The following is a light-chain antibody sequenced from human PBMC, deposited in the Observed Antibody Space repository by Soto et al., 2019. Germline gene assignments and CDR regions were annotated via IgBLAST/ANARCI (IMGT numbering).Light chain of an antibody. J-gene: IGKJ5*01. Sequence: EIVSSQSPGTLSLSPGERATLSCRASQSVISNYLAWYQKKPGQAPRLLIYGASSRATGIPDRFSGSASGTDFTLTISRLEPEDFAVYYCRQYGSSPTFGQGTRLEIK. CDR1: QSVISNY. CDR3: RQYGSSPT. CDR2: GAS. V-gene: IGKV3-20*01.